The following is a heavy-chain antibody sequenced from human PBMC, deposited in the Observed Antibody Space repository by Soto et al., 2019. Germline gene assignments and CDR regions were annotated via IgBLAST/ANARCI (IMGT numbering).Heavy chain of an antibody. CDR1: GFTFSSYD. J-gene: IGHJ6*02. D-gene: IGHD3-3*01. V-gene: IGHV3-30*18. CDR2: ISYDGSNK. Sequence: HPGGSLRLSCAASGFTFSSYDTHWVRQGQAPGKGLEWVALISYDGSNKYYADSVKGRFTISRDNSKNTLYLQMNSLRAEDTAVYYCAKDGRWSPYYYGMDVWGQGTTVTVSS. CDR3: AKDGRWSPYYYGMDV.